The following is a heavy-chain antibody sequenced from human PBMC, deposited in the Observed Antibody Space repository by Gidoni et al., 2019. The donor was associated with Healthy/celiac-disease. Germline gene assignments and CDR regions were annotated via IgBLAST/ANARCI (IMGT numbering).Heavy chain of an antibody. CDR1: GGSFSGYY. D-gene: IGHD2-15*01. J-gene: IGHJ5*02. CDR3: ARAWRWRGVVVVAATRGGWFDP. V-gene: IGHV4-34*01. CDR2: INHSGST. Sequence: QVQLQQWGAGLLKPSETLSLTCAVYGGSFSGYYWSWIRQPHGKGLEWIGEINHSGSTNYNPSLKSRVTISVDTSKNQFSLKLSSVTAADTAVYYCARAWRWRGVVVVAATRGGWFDPWGQGTLVTVSS.